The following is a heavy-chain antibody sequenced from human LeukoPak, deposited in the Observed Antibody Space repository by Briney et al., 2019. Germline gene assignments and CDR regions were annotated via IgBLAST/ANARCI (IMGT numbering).Heavy chain of an antibody. J-gene: IGHJ4*02. CDR1: GGTFSSYA. V-gene: IGHV1-69*05. CDR2: IIPIFGTA. CDR3: ASNDPSSGPHGGYYFDY. D-gene: IGHD3-22*01. Sequence: ASVKVSCKASGGTFSSYAISWVRQAPGQGLEWMGGIIPIFGTANYAQKFRGRVTITTDESTSTAYMELSSLRSEDTAVYYCASNDPSSGPHGGYYFDYWGQGTLVTVSS.